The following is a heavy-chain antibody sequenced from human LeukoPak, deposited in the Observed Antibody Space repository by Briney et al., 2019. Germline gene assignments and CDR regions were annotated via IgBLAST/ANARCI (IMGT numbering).Heavy chain of an antibody. J-gene: IGHJ4*02. CDR1: GFTFSSHS. V-gene: IGHV3-9*01. D-gene: IGHD2-2*01. CDR3: AKGTTGCSSTSCSSIDY. Sequence: GGSLRLSCAASGFTFSSHSMNWVRQAPGKGLEWVSGISWNSGSIGYADSVKGRFTISRDNAKNSLYLQMNSLRAEDTALYYCAKGTTGCSSTSCSSIDYWGQGTLVTVSS. CDR2: ISWNSGSI.